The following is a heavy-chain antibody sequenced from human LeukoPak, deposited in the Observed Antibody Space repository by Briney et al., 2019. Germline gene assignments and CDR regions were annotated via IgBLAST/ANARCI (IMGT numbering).Heavy chain of an antibody. J-gene: IGHJ6*03. V-gene: IGHV4-4*08. CDR2: IYCSGST. CDR1: GFTISSYY. D-gene: IGHD5-24*01. CDR3: ARAGRDGYNFFYYYYYMDV. Sequence: AETLTLSCTASGFTISSYYMSWIRQAPGKGLEWIGYIYCSGSTNYNPSLKSRFTISVDNSKNPFSLKLSSVTAADTAVYYCARAGRDGYNFFYYYYYMDVWGKGTTVTISS.